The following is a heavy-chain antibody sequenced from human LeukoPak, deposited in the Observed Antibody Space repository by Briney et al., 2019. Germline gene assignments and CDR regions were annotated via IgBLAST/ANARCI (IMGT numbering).Heavy chain of an antibody. CDR1: GGSFSGYY. CDR2: INHSGST. J-gene: IGHJ5*02. Sequence: SETLSLTCAVYGGSFSGYYWSWIRQLPGKGLEWIGEINHSGSTNYNPSLKSRVTISVDTSKNQFSLKLSSVTAADTAVYYCARRCSGGSCSNWFDPWGQGTLVTVSS. CDR3: ARRCSGGSCSNWFDP. D-gene: IGHD2-15*01. V-gene: IGHV4-34*01.